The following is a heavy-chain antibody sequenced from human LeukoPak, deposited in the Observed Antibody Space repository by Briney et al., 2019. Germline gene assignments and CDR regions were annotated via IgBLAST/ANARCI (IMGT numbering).Heavy chain of an antibody. D-gene: IGHD5-18*01. CDR3: ARGYSYGPGLDY. Sequence: ASVKVSCKASGGTFSSYAISWVRQAAGQGLEWMGRIIPILGIANYAQKFQGRVTITADKSTSTAYMELSSLRSEDTAVYYCARGYSYGPGLDYWGQGTLVTVSS. CDR1: GGTFSSYA. V-gene: IGHV1-69*04. J-gene: IGHJ4*02. CDR2: IIPILGIA.